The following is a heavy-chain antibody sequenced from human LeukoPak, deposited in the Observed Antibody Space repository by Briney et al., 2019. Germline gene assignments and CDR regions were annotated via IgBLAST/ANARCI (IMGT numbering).Heavy chain of an antibody. V-gene: IGHV5-51*01. CDR2: IYPGDSDT. J-gene: IGHJ3*01. D-gene: IGHD3-10*01. Sequence: GESLKISCEAFGSSFTGHWIGGVRQMPGRGLEFMGTIYPGDSDTRYSPSFEGRVTISVDKSNNTAYLQWSGLKASDTAMYYCARCGKSGTYSHGFDVWGQGTMVIVSS. CDR3: ARCGKSGTYSHGFDV. CDR1: GSSFTGHW.